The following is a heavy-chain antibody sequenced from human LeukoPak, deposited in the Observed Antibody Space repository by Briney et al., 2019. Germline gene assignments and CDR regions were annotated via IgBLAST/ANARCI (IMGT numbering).Heavy chain of an antibody. Sequence: SETPSLTCTVSGGSVSSGSYYWSWIRQPPGKGLEWIGCIYYSGSTNYNPSLKSRVTISVDTSKNQFSLKLSSVTAADTAVYYCARGGKYYDILTGYYGMDVWGKGTTVTVSS. J-gene: IGHJ6*04. CDR1: GGSVSSGSYY. D-gene: IGHD3-9*01. V-gene: IGHV4-61*01. CDR2: IYYSGST. CDR3: ARGGKYYDILTGYYGMDV.